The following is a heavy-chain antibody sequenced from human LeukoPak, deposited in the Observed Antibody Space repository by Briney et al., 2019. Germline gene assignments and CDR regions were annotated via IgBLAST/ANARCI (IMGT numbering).Heavy chain of an antibody. CDR3: AKARSSTWDYYFDS. D-gene: IGHD6-13*01. V-gene: IGHV3-23*01. CDR1: GFIFDNCA. J-gene: IGHJ4*02. CDR2: ISGSGGNA. Sequence: GGSLRLSCAASGFIFDNCAMTWVRQAPGKGLEWVSIISGSGGNAYYAGSVKGRFTISRDNFKNTVYLQMNSLRADDTAIYYCAKARSSTWDYYFDSRGQGTLVTVSS.